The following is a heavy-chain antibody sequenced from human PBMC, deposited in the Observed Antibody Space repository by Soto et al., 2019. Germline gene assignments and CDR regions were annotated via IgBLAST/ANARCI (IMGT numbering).Heavy chain of an antibody. Sequence: ASLKISCKGCGYSFTSYWISWVRQMPGKGLEWMGRIDPSDSYTNYSPSFQGHVTISADKSISTAYLQWSSLKASDTAMYYCARLMTTVTGYYYYGMDVWGQGTTVTVSS. CDR3: ARLMTTVTGYYYYGMDV. V-gene: IGHV5-10-1*01. CDR2: IDPSDSYT. CDR1: GYSFTSYW. J-gene: IGHJ6*02. D-gene: IGHD4-17*01.